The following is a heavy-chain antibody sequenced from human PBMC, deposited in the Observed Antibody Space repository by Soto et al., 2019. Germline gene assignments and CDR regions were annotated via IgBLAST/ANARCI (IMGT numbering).Heavy chain of an antibody. CDR3: AKDYYYYMDV. V-gene: IGHV3-33*06. Sequence: GGSLRLSCAASGFTFSSYGMHWVRQAPGKGLEWVAVIWYDGSNKYYADSVKGRFTISRDNSKNTLYLQMNSLRPENTPVYYYAKDYYYYMDVWGKGTTVTVSS. CDR2: IWYDGSNK. J-gene: IGHJ6*03. CDR1: GFTFSSYG.